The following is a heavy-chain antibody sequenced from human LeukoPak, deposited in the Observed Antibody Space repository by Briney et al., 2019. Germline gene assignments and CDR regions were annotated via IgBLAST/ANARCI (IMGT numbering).Heavy chain of an antibody. J-gene: IGHJ5*02. D-gene: IGHD4-17*01. CDR3: ARGRPVTTNWFDP. V-gene: IGHV4-31*03. CDR2: IYYSGST. Sequence: KSSGTLSLTCTVSGGSISSGGYYWSWIRQHPGKGLEWIGYIYYSGSTYYNPSLKSRVTISVDTSKNQFSLKLSSVTAADTAVYYCARGRPVTTNWFDPWGRGTLVTVSS. CDR1: GGSISSGGYY.